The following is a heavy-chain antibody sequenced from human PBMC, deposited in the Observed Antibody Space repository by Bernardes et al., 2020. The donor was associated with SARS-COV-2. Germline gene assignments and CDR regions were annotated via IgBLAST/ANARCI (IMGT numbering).Heavy chain of an antibody. D-gene: IGHD3-22*01. J-gene: IGHJ4*02. Sequence: GGSLRLSCVASGFDFTSNGMSWVRQAPGKGLEWFSSSGGDGATHYADSVRGRFSISRDTSKNTLFLQMNNLRADDTAFYYCARGDDTSDYYSTGYDYWGQGTLVTVSS. V-gene: IGHV3-23*01. CDR3: ARGDDTSDYYSTGYDY. CDR1: GFDFTSNG. CDR2: SGGDGAT.